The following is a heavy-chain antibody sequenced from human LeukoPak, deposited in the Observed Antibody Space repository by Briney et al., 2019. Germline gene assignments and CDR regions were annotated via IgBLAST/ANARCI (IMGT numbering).Heavy chain of an antibody. CDR2: ISGSGSTI. V-gene: IGHV3-11*01. CDR3: AVGYSYGHDY. CDR1: GFTFSDYY. J-gene: IGHJ4*02. D-gene: IGHD5-18*01. Sequence: GGSLRLSCAASGFTFSDYYMNWVRQAPGKGLEWISYISGSGSTIDYADSVKGRFTISRDNAKNSLFLQISSLRAEDTAVYYCAVGYSYGHDYWGQGTLVTVSS.